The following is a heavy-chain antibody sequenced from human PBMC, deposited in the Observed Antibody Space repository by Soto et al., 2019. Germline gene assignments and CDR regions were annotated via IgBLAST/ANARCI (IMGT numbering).Heavy chain of an antibody. J-gene: IGHJ6*02. CDR3: ARGGYSSTWSNLLDRSGLDV. CDR2: IVPLFRTT. V-gene: IGHV1-69*06. D-gene: IGHD6-13*01. Sequence: QGQLVQSGAEAKKPGSSVKVSCKTSGGTFSSYAISWVRQAPGQGLEWMGGIVPLFRTTNYAQKFQSRVTITADTSTYTVYRELSGLRSGDTAVYYCARGGYSSTWSNLLDRSGLDVWGQGTTVTVSS. CDR1: GGTFSSYA.